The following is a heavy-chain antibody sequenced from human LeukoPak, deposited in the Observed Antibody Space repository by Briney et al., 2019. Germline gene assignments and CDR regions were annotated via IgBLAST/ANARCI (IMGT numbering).Heavy chain of an antibody. CDR2: MNPNSGAT. D-gene: IGHD3-22*01. CDR1: GYTFTSYD. Sequence: ASVKVSCKASGYTFTSYDFNWLRQATGQGPEWMGWMNPNSGATGYAQKFQGRITMTRSASINTAYMELTDLRSEDTAVYYCARWGRITMIVVATVDYWGQGTLVTVSS. CDR3: ARWGRITMIVVATVDY. J-gene: IGHJ4*02. V-gene: IGHV1-8*01.